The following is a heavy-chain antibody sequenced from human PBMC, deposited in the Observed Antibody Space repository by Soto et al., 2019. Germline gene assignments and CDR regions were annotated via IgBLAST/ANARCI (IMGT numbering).Heavy chain of an antibody. J-gene: IGHJ4*02. CDR3: AHRRPAEALAY. V-gene: IGHV2-5*02. D-gene: IGHD6-13*01. Sequence: SGPTLVNPTQTLTLTCAVSGFSLSPSGVGVGWIRQPPGKALEWLALIYWDDDKRYSPSLKSRLTITKDTSKNQVVLTMTNMDPVDTATYYWAHRRPAEALAYWGQGTLVTVSS. CDR1: GFSLSPSGVG. CDR2: IYWDDDK.